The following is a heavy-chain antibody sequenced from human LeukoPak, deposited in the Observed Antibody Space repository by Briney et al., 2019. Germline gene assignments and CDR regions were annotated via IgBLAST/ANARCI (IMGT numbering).Heavy chain of an antibody. D-gene: IGHD6-13*01. CDR1: GFTFSSYA. Sequence: GGSLRLSCAASGFTFSSYAMNWVRQAPGKGLEWVSAISGSGGSTYYADSVKGRFTISRDNSKNTLYLQMNSLRAEDTAMYYCARDPLSSSSFDLWGQGTLVTVSS. J-gene: IGHJ4*02. CDR3: ARDPLSSSSFDL. V-gene: IGHV3-23*01. CDR2: ISGSGGST.